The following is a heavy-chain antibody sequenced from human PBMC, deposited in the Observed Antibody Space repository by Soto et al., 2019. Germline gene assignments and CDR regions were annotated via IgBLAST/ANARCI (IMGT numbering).Heavy chain of an antibody. Sequence: QVQLVESGGGVVQPGRSLRLSCAASGFTFSSYAMHWVRQAPGKGLEWVAVISYDGSNKYYADSVKGRFTISRDNSKNTLYLQMNSLRAEDTAVYYLARVPSSSGRAHFDYWGQGTLVTVSS. CDR3: ARVPSSSGRAHFDY. CDR1: GFTFSSYA. CDR2: ISYDGSNK. J-gene: IGHJ4*02. V-gene: IGHV3-30-3*01. D-gene: IGHD2-15*01.